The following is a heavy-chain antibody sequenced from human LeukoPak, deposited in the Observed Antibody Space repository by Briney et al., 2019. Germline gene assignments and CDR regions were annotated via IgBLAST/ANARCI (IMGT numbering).Heavy chain of an antibody. CDR1: GGTFSSYA. Sequence: GASVKVSCTASGGTFSSYAISWVRQAPGQGLEWMGGIIPIFGTANYAQKFQGRVTITADESTSTAYMELSSLRSEDTAVYYCARVSLGNEPGSPQNYYYYGMDVWGQGTTVTVSS. V-gene: IGHV1-69*01. CDR3: ARVSLGNEPGSPQNYYYYGMDV. J-gene: IGHJ6*02. CDR2: IIPIFGTA.